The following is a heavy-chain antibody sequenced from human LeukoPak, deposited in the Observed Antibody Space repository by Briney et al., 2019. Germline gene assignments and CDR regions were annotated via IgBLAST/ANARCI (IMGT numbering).Heavy chain of an antibody. V-gene: IGHV4-59*01. CDR2: IYYSGST. J-gene: IGHJ4*02. D-gene: IGHD3-22*01. CDR3: ARDRYYDSSGYYRFDY. CDR1: GGSISSYY. Sequence: SETLSLTCTVSGGSISSYYWSWIRQPPGKGLEWIGYIYYSGSTNYNPSLKGRVTISVDTSKDQFSLKLSSVTAADTAVYYCARDRYYDSSGYYRFDYWGQGTLLTVSS.